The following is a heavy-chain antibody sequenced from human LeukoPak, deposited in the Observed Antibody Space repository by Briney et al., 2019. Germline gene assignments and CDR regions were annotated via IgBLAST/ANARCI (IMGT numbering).Heavy chain of an antibody. CDR2: IYYSGST. V-gene: IGHV4-59*08. D-gene: IGHD6-19*01. J-gene: IGHJ5*02. Sequence: SETLSLTCTVSGGSISSYYWSWIRQPPGKGLEWIEYIYYSGSTNYNPSLKSRVTISVDTSKNQFSLKLSSVTAADTAVYYCARGGRGWYNDWFDPWGQGTLVTVSS. CDR1: GGSISSYY. CDR3: ARGGRGWYNDWFDP.